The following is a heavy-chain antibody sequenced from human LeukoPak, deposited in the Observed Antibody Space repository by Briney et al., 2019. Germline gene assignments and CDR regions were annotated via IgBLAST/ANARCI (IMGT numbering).Heavy chain of an antibody. D-gene: IGHD1-26*01. CDR2: INHSGST. J-gene: IGHJ4*02. CDR3: ARRSGYYDY. CDR1: GGSFSGYY. Sequence: SETLSLTCAVYGGSFSGYYWSWIRQPPGKGLEWIGEINHSGSTNYNPSLKSRVTISVDTSRNQFSLKLSSVTAADTAVYYCARRSGYYDYWGQGTLVTVSS. V-gene: IGHV4-34*01.